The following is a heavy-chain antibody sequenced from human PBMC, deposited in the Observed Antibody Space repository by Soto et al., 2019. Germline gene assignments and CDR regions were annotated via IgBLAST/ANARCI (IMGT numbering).Heavy chain of an antibody. Sequence: GGSLRLSCAASGFTFSSYSMNWVRQAPGKGLEWVSSISSSSSYIYYADSVKGRFTISRDNAKNSLYLQMNSLRAEDTAVYYCARDTYYYGSSGYYNWFDPWGQGTLVTVSS. D-gene: IGHD3-22*01. CDR1: GFTFSSYS. V-gene: IGHV3-21*01. CDR3: ARDTYYYGSSGYYNWFDP. J-gene: IGHJ5*02. CDR2: ISSSSSYI.